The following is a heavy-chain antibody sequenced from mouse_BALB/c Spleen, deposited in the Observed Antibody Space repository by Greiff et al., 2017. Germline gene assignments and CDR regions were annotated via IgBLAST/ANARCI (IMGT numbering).Heavy chain of an antibody. CDR1: GFTFSDYY. D-gene: IGHD3-1*01. Sequence: EVQLVESGGGLVKPGGSLKLSCAASGFTFSDYYMYWVRQTPEKRLEWVATISDGGSYTYYPDSVKGRFTISRDNAKNNLYLQMSSLKSEDTAMYYCAREGYTAMDYWGQGTSVTVSS. V-gene: IGHV5-4*02. J-gene: IGHJ4*01. CDR3: AREGYTAMDY. CDR2: ISDGGSYT.